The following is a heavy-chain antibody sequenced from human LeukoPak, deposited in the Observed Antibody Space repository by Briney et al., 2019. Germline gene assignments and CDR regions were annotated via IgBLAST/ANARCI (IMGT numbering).Heavy chain of an antibody. CDR3: ARHTYYYGSGSQGI. CDR1: GGSISSYY. V-gene: IGHV4-59*01. D-gene: IGHD3-10*01. Sequence: PSETLSLTCTVSGGSISSYYWSWIRQPPGKGLEWIGYIYYSGSTNYNPSLKSRVTISVDTSKNQFSLKLSSVTAADTAVYYCARHTYYYGSGSQGIWGQGTMVTVSS. J-gene: IGHJ3*02. CDR2: IYYSGST.